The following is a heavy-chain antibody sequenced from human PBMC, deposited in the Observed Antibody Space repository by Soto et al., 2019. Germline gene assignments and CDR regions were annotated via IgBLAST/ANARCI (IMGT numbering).Heavy chain of an antibody. Sequence: EVQLLQSGGGLVQPGGSLRLSCAASGFSFTTYALGSVRQAPGKGLEWVSTISGRGDSTNYADSVKGRFTISRDNSKNTLYLPMNSLRAEDTAIYSCAKLRDIVPTVGDPWGQGTLVTVSS. V-gene: IGHV3-23*01. J-gene: IGHJ5*02. CDR1: GFSFTTYA. D-gene: IGHD5-12*01. CDR2: ISGRGDST. CDR3: AKLRDIVPTVGDP.